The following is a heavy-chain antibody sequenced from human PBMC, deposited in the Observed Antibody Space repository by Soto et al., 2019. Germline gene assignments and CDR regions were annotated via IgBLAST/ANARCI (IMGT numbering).Heavy chain of an antibody. CDR2: ISSSTSHT. J-gene: IGHJ4*02. Sequence: GGSLRLSCAVSGFTFSDYYMTWIRRAPGKGLEWVSYISSSTSHTNYADSVKGRFTISRDNAKNSLFLQMNSLRAEDTAVYYCARGRGAAADYFDFWGQGTLVTVSS. D-gene: IGHD6-13*01. CDR3: ARGRGAAADYFDF. V-gene: IGHV3-11*05. CDR1: GFTFSDYY.